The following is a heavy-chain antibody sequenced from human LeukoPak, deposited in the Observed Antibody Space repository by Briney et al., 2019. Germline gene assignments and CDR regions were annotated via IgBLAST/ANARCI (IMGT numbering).Heavy chain of an antibody. CDR1: GYTFSDYY. J-gene: IGHJ3*02. CDR3: ARESFTTVTSATDAFDI. Sequence: ASVKVSCKASGYTFSDYYIHWVRQAPGQGLEWMGWINPNSGGTNSAQKFQGRVTMTRDTSISTAYMELSRLRSDDMAVYYCARESFTTVTSATDAFDIWGQGTMVTVSS. CDR2: INPNSGGT. V-gene: IGHV1-2*02. D-gene: IGHD4-17*01.